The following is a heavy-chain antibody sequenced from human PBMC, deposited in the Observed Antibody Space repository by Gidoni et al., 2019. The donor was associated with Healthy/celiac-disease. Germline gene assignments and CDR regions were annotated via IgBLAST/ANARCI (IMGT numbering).Heavy chain of an antibody. V-gene: IGHV4-4*07. D-gene: IGHD6-6*01. J-gene: IGHJ4*02. CDR2: IYTSGST. CDR3: ARDSGPWSSSPLDY. Sequence: QVQLQESGPGLVKPSETLSLTCTVSGGSISSYYWSWIRQPAGKGLEWIGRIYTSGSTNYNPSLKSRVTMSVDTSKNQFSLKLSAVTAADTAVYYCARDSGPWSSSPLDYWGQGTLVTVSS. CDR1: GGSISSYY.